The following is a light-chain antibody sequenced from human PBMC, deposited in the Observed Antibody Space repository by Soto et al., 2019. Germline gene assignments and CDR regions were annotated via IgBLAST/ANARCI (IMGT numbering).Light chain of an antibody. CDR3: QQYNNWTPWT. Sequence: EIVMTQSPATLSLSPGERATLSCRASQSVSSNLAWYQQKPGQAPRLLIYGASTRATGIPARFSGSGSGTELTLTISSLQSEDFAVYYCQQYNNWTPWTFGQGTKVEIK. CDR1: QSVSSN. V-gene: IGKV3-15*01. CDR2: GAS. J-gene: IGKJ1*01.